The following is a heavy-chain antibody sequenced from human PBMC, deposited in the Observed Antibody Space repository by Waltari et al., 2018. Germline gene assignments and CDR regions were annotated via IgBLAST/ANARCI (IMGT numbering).Heavy chain of an antibody. CDR1: GFTFSSYA. D-gene: IGHD2-15*01. J-gene: IGHJ4*02. CDR3: ARNSRGGLFDY. V-gene: IGHV3-30-3*01. CDR2: ISYDGSNK. Sequence: QVQLVESGGGVVQPGRSLRLSWAASGFTFSSYAMHWVRQAPGKGLEWVAVISYDGSNKYYADSVKGRFTISRDNSKNTLYLQMNSLRAEDTAVYYCARNSRGGLFDYWGQGTLVTVSS.